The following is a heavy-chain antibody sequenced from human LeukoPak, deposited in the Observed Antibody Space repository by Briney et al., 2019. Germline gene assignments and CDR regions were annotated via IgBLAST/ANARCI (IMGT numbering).Heavy chain of an antibody. CDR3: ARDQYDTWSRRGNFDS. CDR2: IKLDGSEK. J-gene: IGHJ4*02. CDR1: GFTFGKYW. Sequence: GGSLRLSCVASGFTFGKYWMSWVRQAPGKGLEWVANIKLDGSEKNYVDSVKGRFTISRDNTKNSLCLQMNSLRVEDTAVFYCARDQYDTWSRRGNFDSWGQGTLVIVSS. D-gene: IGHD3-3*01. V-gene: IGHV3-7*03.